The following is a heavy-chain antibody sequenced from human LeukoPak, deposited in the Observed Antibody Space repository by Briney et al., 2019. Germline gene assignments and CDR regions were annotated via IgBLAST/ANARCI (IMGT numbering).Heavy chain of an antibody. D-gene: IGHD3-22*01. CDR1: GFSFSYTW. Sequence: PGGSLRLSCAASGFSFSYTWMNWVRQAPGKGLEWVGRIRSTTAGRTTDYAAPVKGRFTISRDDSKNTLYLQMTGLKSEDTAVYYCARGSHSYDSSDFDFWGQGTLVTVSS. CDR2: IRSTTAGRTT. CDR3: ARGSHSYDSSDFDF. V-gene: IGHV3-15*01. J-gene: IGHJ4*02.